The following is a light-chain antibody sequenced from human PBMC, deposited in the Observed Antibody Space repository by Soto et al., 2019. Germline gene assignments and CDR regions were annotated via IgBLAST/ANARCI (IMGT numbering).Light chain of an antibody. CDR2: LNSDGSH. V-gene: IGLV4-69*01. Sequence: QSVLTQSPSASASLGASVKLTYTLSSGHSNYAIAWHQQQPEKGPRYLMKLNSDGSHSKGDGIPDRFSGSSSGAERYLTISSLQSEDEADYYCQTWGTGTPWVFGGGTKLTVL. CDR3: QTWGTGTPWV. J-gene: IGLJ3*02. CDR1: SGHSNYA.